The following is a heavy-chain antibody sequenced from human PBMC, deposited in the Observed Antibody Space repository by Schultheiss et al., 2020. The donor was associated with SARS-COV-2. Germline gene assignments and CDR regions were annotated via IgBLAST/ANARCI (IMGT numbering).Heavy chain of an antibody. D-gene: IGHD3-3*02. CDR2: IYWNDDK. J-gene: IGHJ3*02. CDR1: GFSLSTSGVG. CDR3: AHRLSGSLAFDI. V-gene: IGHV2-5*01. Sequence: SGPTLVKPTQTLTLTCTFSGFSLSTSGVGVGWIRQPPGKALEWLALIYWNDDKRYSPSLKSRLTITKDTSKNQVVLTMTKMDPVDTATYYCAHRLSGSLAFDIWGQGTMVTVSS.